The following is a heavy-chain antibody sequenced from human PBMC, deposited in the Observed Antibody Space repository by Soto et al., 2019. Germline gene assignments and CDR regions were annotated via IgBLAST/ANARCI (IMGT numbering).Heavy chain of an antibody. D-gene: IGHD2-2*01. Sequence: SVKVSCKASGGTFSSYAISWVRQAPGQGLKWMGGIIPISDTTNYAQKFQGRVTITADESTSTAYMELSSLRSEDTAVYYCARSQGSSTSLEIYYYYYYGMDVWGQGTTVTVSS. CDR1: GGTFSSYA. J-gene: IGHJ6*02. CDR2: IIPISDTT. V-gene: IGHV1-69*13. CDR3: ARSQGSSTSLEIYYYYYYGMDV.